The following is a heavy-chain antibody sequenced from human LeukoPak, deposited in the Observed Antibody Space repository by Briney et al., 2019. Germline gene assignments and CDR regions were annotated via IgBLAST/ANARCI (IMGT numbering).Heavy chain of an antibody. CDR3: ARGGTRPARVRDCSSPSCYGYYYMDV. V-gene: IGHV1-2*02. CDR1: GYTFTVDY. CDR2: INPNSAAT. J-gene: IGHJ6*03. D-gene: IGHD2-2*01. Sequence: ASLKVSSKASGYTFTVDYMHWVGQAPGQGRDGMGWINPNSAATNYAQKFQGRVNMTRDTSISTAHMELSRLRSDDTAVYYCARGGTRPARVRDCSSPSCYGYYYMDVWGKGTTVTISS.